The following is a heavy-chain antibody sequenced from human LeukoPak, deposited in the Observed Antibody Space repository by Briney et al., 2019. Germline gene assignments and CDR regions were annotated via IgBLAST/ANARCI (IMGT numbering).Heavy chain of an antibody. V-gene: IGHV3-30*03. CDR3: LRDLNWSLDQ. Sequence: GGSLRLSCAASGFTFSSYGMHWVRQAPGKGLEWVAVISYDGSNKYYADSVKGRFTISRDNAKNTLYLQMNSLRAEDTAVYYCLRDLNWSLDQWGQGTLVTVSS. J-gene: IGHJ4*02. CDR1: GFTFSSYG. CDR2: ISYDGSNK. D-gene: IGHD1-20*01.